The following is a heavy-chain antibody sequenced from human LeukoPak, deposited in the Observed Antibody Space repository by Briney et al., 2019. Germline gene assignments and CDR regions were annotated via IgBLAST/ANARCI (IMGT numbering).Heavy chain of an antibody. Sequence: GGSLRLSCAASGFTFSSYAMHWVRQAPGKGLEWVAVISYDGSNKYYADSVKGRFTISRDNSKNTLYLQMNSLRAEDTAVYYCARVGGVGATTDYWGQGTLVTVSS. D-gene: IGHD1-26*01. V-gene: IGHV3-30-3*01. CDR3: ARVGGVGATTDY. CDR1: GFTFSSYA. CDR2: ISYDGSNK. J-gene: IGHJ4*02.